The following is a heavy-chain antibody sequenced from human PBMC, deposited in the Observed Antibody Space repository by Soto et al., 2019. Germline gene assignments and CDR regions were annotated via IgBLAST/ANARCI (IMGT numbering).Heavy chain of an antibody. V-gene: IGHV6-1*01. CDR1: GDSVSGNSAA. J-gene: IGHJ5*02. D-gene: IGHD6-19*01. CDR3: ARSIAVAKANWFDP. CDR2: TYYRSKWYN. Sequence: SQTLSLTCAISGDSVSGNSAAWNWIRQSPSRGLEWLGRTYYRSKWYNDYAVSVKSRITINPDTSKNQFSLQLNSVTPEDTAVYYCARSIAVAKANWFDPWGQGTLVTVSS.